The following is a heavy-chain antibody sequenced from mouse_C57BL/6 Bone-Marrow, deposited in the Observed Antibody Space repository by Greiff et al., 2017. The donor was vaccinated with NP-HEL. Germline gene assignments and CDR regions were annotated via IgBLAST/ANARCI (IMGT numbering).Heavy chain of an antibody. Sequence: EVQLQQSGAELVRPGASVKLSCTASGFNIKDYYMHWVKQRPEQGLEWIGRIDPEDGDTEYAPKFQGKATMTADTSSNTAYLQLSSLTSEDTAVYYCTTNYYGNLYYFDYWGQGTTLTVSS. CDR2: IDPEDGDT. V-gene: IGHV14-1*01. J-gene: IGHJ2*01. D-gene: IGHD2-1*01. CDR1: GFNIKDYY. CDR3: TTNYYGNLYYFDY.